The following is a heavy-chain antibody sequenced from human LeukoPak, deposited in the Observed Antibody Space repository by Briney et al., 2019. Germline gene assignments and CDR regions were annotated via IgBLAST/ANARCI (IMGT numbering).Heavy chain of an antibody. V-gene: IGHV4-61*01. J-gene: IGHJ5*02. Sequence: PSETLSLTCAVSGGSISSSYYWSWIRQPPGKGLEWIGYIYYSGSTNYNPSLKSRVTISVDTSKNQFSLKLSSVTAADTAVYYCARSDICSGGSCYWFDPWGQGTLVTVSS. CDR1: GGSISSSYY. CDR2: IYYSGST. CDR3: ARSDICSGGSCYWFDP. D-gene: IGHD2-15*01.